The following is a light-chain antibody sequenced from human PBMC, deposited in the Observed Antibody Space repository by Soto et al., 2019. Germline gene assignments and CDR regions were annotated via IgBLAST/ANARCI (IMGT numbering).Light chain of an antibody. CDR3: QQRTNWLT. Sequence: EIVLTQSPATLSLSPGERATLSCRASQNVSTYLAWYQQKPGQAPRLLIYDASNRATGITARFSGSGSGTAFTLTISSLAIEDFAVYYCQQRTNWLTFGPGTKVDIK. J-gene: IGKJ3*01. CDR2: DAS. CDR1: QNVSTY. V-gene: IGKV3-11*01.